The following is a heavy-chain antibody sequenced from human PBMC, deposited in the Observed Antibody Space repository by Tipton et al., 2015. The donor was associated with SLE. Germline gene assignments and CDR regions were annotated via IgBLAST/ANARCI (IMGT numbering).Heavy chain of an antibody. CDR3: ARQPAAFDI. CDR2: ISAGGTTT. CDR1: GFTFSSYS. J-gene: IGHJ3*02. Sequence: SLRLSCAASGFTFSSYSMNWVRQAPGKGLEWVSYISAGGTTTHYADSVKGRFIISADNAKNSLYLQMTSLRSEDTAAYYCARQPAAFDIWGQETRVTVSS. V-gene: IGHV3-48*01.